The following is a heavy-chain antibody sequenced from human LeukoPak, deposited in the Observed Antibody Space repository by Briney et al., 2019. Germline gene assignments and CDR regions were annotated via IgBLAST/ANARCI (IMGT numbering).Heavy chain of an antibody. D-gene: IGHD3-22*01. J-gene: IGHJ4*02. Sequence: AASEKVSCKASGYTFTSYGISWVRQAPGQGLEWMGWISAYNGNTNYAQKLQGRVTMTTDTSTSTAYMELRSLRSDDTAVYYCARAMGYYYDSSGYYYFDYWGQGTLVTVSS. CDR1: GYTFTSYG. CDR3: ARAMGYYYDSSGYYYFDY. CDR2: ISAYNGNT. V-gene: IGHV1-18*01.